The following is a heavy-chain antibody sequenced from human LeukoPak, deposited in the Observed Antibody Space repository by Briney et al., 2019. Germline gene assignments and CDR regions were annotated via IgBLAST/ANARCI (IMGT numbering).Heavy chain of an antibody. CDR2: INPNSGGT. CDR3: ATAVSGYYYGSGSSSGAFDI. D-gene: IGHD3-10*01. Sequence: GASVKVSCKASGYTFTGYYMHWVQQAPGQGLEWMGWINPNSGGTNYAQKFQGRVTMTRDTSISTAYMELSRLRSDDTAVYYCATAVSGYYYGSGSSSGAFDIWGQGTMVTVSS. V-gene: IGHV1-2*02. CDR1: GYTFTGYY. J-gene: IGHJ3*02.